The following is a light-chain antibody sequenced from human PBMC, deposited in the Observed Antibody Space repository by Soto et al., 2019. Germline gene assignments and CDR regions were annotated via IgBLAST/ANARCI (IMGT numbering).Light chain of an antibody. J-gene: IGKJ2*01. V-gene: IGKV1-39*01. CDR1: QSISNS. CDR3: QQTFSPPYP. Sequence: DIQMTQSLSSLSASVGDTVTITCRASQSISNSLSWYQQKPGKAPKFLIYVASTLQRGVPSRFSGSGSGTDFTLTISSLQPEDVATYYCQQTFSPPYPLGQGTKLQIK. CDR2: VAS.